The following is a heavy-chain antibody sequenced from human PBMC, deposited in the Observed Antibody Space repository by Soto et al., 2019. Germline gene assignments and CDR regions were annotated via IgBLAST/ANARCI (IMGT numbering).Heavy chain of an antibody. CDR1: GASVRRTY. CDR2: IYDDGGS. J-gene: IGHJ4*02. CDR3: ARERSALDS. V-gene: IGHV4-59*02. Sequence: SETLSLTCTVSGASVRRTYCSWIRQPPGKGLEWIGYIYDDGGSNHNPSLKSRVTMSVDTSNNQVSLRLTSVTAADSAVYYCARERSALDSWGQGTLVTVSS.